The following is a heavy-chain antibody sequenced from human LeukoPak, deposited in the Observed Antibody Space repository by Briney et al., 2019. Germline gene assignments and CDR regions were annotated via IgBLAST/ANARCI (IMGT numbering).Heavy chain of an antibody. D-gene: IGHD2-21*01. Sequence: SETLSLTCTVSGGSISSSSYYWGWIRQPPGKGLEWIGSIYYSGSAYYNPSLKSRVTISVDTSKNQFSLKLSSVTAADTAVYYCARVTYSIFDYWGQGTLVTVSS. V-gene: IGHV4-39*07. CDR1: GGSISSSSYY. J-gene: IGHJ4*02. CDR2: IYYSGSA. CDR3: ARVTYSIFDY.